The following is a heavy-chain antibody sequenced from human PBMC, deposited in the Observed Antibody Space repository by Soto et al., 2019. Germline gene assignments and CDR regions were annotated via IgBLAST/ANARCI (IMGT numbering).Heavy chain of an antibody. J-gene: IGHJ4*02. CDR3: AHRVLRTVFGLVTTTAIYFDF. Sequence: QITLNESGPTQVKPRQTLTLTCTFSGFSLTTSGVGVGWIRQSPGKAPEWLALIYWDDDKRYSPSLKSRLTITKDTCKHQVVLTMADLDPADTATYYCAHRVLRTVFGLVTTTAIYFDFWGQGTPVAVSS. D-gene: IGHD3-3*01. CDR2: IYWDDDK. V-gene: IGHV2-5*02. CDR1: GFSLTTSGVG.